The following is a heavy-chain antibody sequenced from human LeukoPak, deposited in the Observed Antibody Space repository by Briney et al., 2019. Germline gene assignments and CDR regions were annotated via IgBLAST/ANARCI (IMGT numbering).Heavy chain of an antibody. J-gene: IGHJ6*02. CDR3: AMWAFYHNLDV. CDR2: IKADGSGT. D-gene: IGHD2/OR15-2a*01. V-gene: IGHV3-43*02. CDR1: GFAIGPYA. Sequence: RPGGALRLSCAASGFAIGPYAMYWVRQGPGRGLEWVSVIKADGSGTFYADSVRGRFTTSRDNSKNSLYLQMNSLTSEDTALYYCAMWAFYHNLDVWGQGTTVIVSS.